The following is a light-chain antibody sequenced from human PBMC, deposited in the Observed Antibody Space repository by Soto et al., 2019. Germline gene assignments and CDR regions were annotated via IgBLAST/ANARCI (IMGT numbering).Light chain of an antibody. Sequence: EIVMTQSPATLSVSPGERATLSCRASQSVVTNLAWYQQKPGQAPRLLIYGASKRATGIPDRFSGSGSGTDFSLTISRLEPEDFAVYYCHQYDNAPQTYGQGTKVDIK. J-gene: IGKJ2*01. V-gene: IGKV3D-15*01. CDR2: GAS. CDR3: HQYDNAPQT. CDR1: QSVVTN.